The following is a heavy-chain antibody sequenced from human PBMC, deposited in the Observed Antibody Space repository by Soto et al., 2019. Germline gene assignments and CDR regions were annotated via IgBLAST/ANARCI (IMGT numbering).Heavy chain of an antibody. J-gene: IGHJ6*02. Sequence: SETLSLTCTVSGGSISSSSYYWGWIRKPPGKGLEWIGSIYYSGSTYYNPSLKSRVIISMDSSKNQFSLNLTSVTAADTAVYYCATQGFGVLHGLVDVWGQGTTVTVSS. CDR3: ATQGFGVLHGLVDV. V-gene: IGHV4-39*07. CDR1: GGSISSSSYY. CDR2: IYYSGST. D-gene: IGHD3-10*01.